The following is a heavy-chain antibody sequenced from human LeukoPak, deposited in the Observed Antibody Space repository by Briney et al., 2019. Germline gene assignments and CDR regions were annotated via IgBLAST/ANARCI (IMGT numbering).Heavy chain of an antibody. V-gene: IGHV4-31*03. CDR2: IHHSGSS. J-gene: IGHJ4*02. CDR3: ARIKVNRYCSSTSCSDY. D-gene: IGHD2-2*01. CDR1: ADSLSSGGHY. Sequence: PSQTLSLTCTVSADSLSSGGHYWAWIRQLPGKGLESIGFIHHSGSSRHNPSLKDRVAISVDASRKQFALKLSSVTAADTAVYYCARIKVNRYCSSTSCSDYWGQGTLVTVSS.